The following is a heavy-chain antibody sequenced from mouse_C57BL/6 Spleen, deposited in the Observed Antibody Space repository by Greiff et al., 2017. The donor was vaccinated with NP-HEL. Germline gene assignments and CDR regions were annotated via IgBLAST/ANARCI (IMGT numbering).Heavy chain of an antibody. V-gene: IGHV1-59*01. CDR1: GYTFTSYW. Sequence: QVQLKQPGAELVRPGTSVKLSCKASGYTFTSYWMHWVKQRPGQGLEWIGVIDPSDSYTNYNQKFKGKATLTVDTSSSTAYMQLSSLTSEDSAVYYCARERGNFDYWGQGTTLTVSS. CDR3: ARERGNFDY. CDR2: IDPSDSYT. J-gene: IGHJ2*01.